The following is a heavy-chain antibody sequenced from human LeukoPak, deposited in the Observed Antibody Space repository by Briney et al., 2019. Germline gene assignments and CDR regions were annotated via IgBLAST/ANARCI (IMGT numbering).Heavy chain of an antibody. V-gene: IGHV1-2*02. CDR1: GYTFTGYY. CDR2: INLNSGGT. CDR3: ARPATVTDYDACDI. J-gene: IGHJ3*02. Sequence: ASVKVTCKASGYTFTGYYLHWLRQAPGQGLEWMGWINLNSGGTNSAQKFQGRVTMTRDTSISTTYMELSSLRSDDTAVYYCARPATVTDYDACDIWGQGTTVTVSS. D-gene: IGHD4-17*01.